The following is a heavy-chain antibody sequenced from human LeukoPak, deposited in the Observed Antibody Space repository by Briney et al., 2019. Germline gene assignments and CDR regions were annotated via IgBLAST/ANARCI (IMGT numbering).Heavy chain of an antibody. CDR1: GFTFINYG. V-gene: IGHV3-23*01. J-gene: IGHJ4*02. CDR2: ISGDGGKT. CDR3: VKDRYSSATKDLRYYFDF. Sequence: GGSLRLSCEASGFTFINYGMSWVRHAPGKGLEWVSAISGDGGKTNYADSVKGRFSISRDNSKHTLDLQMNSLRAEDTALYYCVKDRYSSATKDLRYYFDFWGQGTQVTVSS. D-gene: IGHD2-15*01.